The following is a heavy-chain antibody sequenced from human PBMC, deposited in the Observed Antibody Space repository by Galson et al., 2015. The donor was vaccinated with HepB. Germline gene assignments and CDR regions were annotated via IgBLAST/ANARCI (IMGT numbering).Heavy chain of an antibody. CDR3: TSTVTSFGY. CDR2: IRSKANSYAT. V-gene: IGHV3-73*01. CDR1: GFTFSGSA. Sequence: SLRLSCAASGFTFSGSAMHWVRQASGKGLEWVGRIRSKANSYATAYAASVKGRFTISRDDSKNTAYLQMNSLKTEDTAVYYCTSTVTSFGYWGQGTLVTVSS. D-gene: IGHD4-17*01. J-gene: IGHJ4*02.